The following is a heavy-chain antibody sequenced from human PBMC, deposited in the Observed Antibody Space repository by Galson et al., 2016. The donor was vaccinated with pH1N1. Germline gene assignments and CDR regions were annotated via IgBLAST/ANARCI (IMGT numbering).Heavy chain of an antibody. CDR2: VNPGGSTI. CDR1: GSRFTRYW. Sequence: QSGAEVKKPEESLKISCKASGSRFTRYWIAWVRQVPGKGLEWVGVVNPGGSTIRYGPPFQGQVTISSDKSINTAYLQWISLKASDTATYYCARQYDFGDYRGNAFDIWGQETMVIVSS. CDR3: ARQYDFGDYRGNAFDI. V-gene: IGHV5-51*03. J-gene: IGHJ3*02. D-gene: IGHD4-17*01.